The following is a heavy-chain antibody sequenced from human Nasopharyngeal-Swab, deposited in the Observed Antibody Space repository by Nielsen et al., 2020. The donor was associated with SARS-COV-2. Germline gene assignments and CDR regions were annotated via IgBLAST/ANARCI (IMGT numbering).Heavy chain of an antibody. CDR2: IFDSGSA. CDR3: ARLRSCGYDILTGYSRYCYYMDV. Sequence: WIRQPPGKGLEWIGYIFDSGSAYFNPSLKSRLTISEDTSKNQFSPKLDSVSAADTAVYYCARLRSCGYDILTGYSRYCYYMDVWGKGTTVTVSS. V-gene: IGHV4-30-4*01. J-gene: IGHJ6*03. D-gene: IGHD3-9*01.